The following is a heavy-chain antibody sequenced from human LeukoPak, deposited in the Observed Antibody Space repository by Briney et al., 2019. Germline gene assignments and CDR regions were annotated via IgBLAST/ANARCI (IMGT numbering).Heavy chain of an antibody. CDR1: GFTFDDYA. CDR2: ISWNSGSI. Sequence: GGSLRLSCAASGFTFDDYAMHWVRQAPGKGLEWVSGISWNSGSIGYADSVKGRFTISRDNSKNTLNLQINSLRAEDTAVYYCAKGGGNRLYYFDYWGQGTLVTVSS. D-gene: IGHD4-23*01. J-gene: IGHJ4*02. V-gene: IGHV3-9*01. CDR3: AKGGGNRLYYFDY.